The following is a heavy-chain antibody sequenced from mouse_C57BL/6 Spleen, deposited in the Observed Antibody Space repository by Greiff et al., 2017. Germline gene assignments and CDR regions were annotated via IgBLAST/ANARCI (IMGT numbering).Heavy chain of an antibody. V-gene: IGHV5-9-1*02. CDR1: GFTFSSYA. CDR3: TRDEETAQADY. J-gene: IGHJ4*01. CDR2: ISSGGDYI. D-gene: IGHD3-2*02. Sequence: EVQRVESGEGLVKPGGSLKLSCAASGFTFSSYAMAWVRQTPEKRLEWVAYISSGGDYIYYADTVKGRFTISRDNARNTLYLQMSSLKSEDTAMHYCTRDEETAQADYWGQGTSVTVSS.